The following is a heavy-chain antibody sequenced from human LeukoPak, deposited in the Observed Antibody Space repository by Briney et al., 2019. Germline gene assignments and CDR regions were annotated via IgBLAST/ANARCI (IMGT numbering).Heavy chain of an antibody. CDR2: IYYSGDT. CDR1: GGSISSSTYY. Sequence: SETLSLTCIVYGGSISSSTYYWGWIRQPPGKGLEWIGSIYYSGDTYYDPSLKSRVTISLDTSRNQFSLNLNSVTAADTAVYYCARGLNWADPAFDSWGQGTLVTVSS. V-gene: IGHV4-39*07. J-gene: IGHJ4*02. CDR3: ARGLNWADPAFDS. D-gene: IGHD7-27*01.